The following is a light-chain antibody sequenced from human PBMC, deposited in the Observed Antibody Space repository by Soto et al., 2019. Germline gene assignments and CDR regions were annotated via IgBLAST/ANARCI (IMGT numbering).Light chain of an antibody. CDR1: KLGHKY. CDR2: QDT. Sequence: SYELTQPPSVSVSPGQTATITCSGDKLGHKYACWYQQKPGQSPVLVLYQDTKRHSGIPERFSGSNSGNTATLTISGTQAMDEADYYCQAWDSSTVVFGGGTKLTVL. V-gene: IGLV3-1*01. CDR3: QAWDSSTVV. J-gene: IGLJ2*01.